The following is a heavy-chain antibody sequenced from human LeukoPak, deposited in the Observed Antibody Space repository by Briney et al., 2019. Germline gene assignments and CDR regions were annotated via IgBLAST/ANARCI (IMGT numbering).Heavy chain of an antibody. Sequence: SETLSLTGTVSGGSISSSSYYWGWIRQPPGKGLEGFGSLYYSGSTYYNTSLMRRVTIPVDTSKIQLSLKLSSVTAADTAVYYCARHECEHCGGSYYFDYWGQGTLVTVSS. CDR3: ARHECEHCGGSYYFDY. V-gene: IGHV4-39*01. J-gene: IGHJ4*02. CDR2: LYYSGST. D-gene: IGHD2-15*01. CDR1: GGSISSSSYY.